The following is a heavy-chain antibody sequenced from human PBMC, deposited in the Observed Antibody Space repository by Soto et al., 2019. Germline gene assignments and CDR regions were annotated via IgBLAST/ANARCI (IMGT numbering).Heavy chain of an antibody. V-gene: IGHV6-1*01. CDR3: ARAGLLRFGPQVVYYYYGMDV. CDR2: TYYRSKWYN. J-gene: IGHJ6*02. D-gene: IGHD3-10*01. Sequence: SHTRSLTCAISGYSVSSNSAAWHWIRQSPSRGLEGLGRTYYRSKWYNDYAVSVKSRITINPDTSKNQFSLQLTSVTPKDTAVYYCARAGLLRFGPQVVYYYYGMDVWGQGTTATASS. CDR1: GYSVSSNSAA.